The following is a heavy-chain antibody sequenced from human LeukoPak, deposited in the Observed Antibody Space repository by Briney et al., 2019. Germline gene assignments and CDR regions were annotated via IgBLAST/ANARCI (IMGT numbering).Heavy chain of an antibody. CDR2: ITANGGNT. Sequence: GGSLRLSCSASGFTFSNYVMNWVRQAPGKGLEYVSSITANGGNTYYADSVKGRFTISRDNAKNSLYLQMNSLRAEDTAVYYCARGPTASGLYYFDYWGQGTLVTVSS. CDR3: ARGPTASGLYYFDY. J-gene: IGHJ4*02. CDR1: GFTFSNYV. D-gene: IGHD6-25*01. V-gene: IGHV3-64*04.